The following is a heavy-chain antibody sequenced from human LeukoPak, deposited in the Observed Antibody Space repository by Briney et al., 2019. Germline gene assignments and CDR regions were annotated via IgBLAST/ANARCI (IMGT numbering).Heavy chain of an antibody. J-gene: IGHJ6*02. CDR1: GYTFTSYD. CDR2: MNPNSGNT. V-gene: IGHV1-8*01. D-gene: IGHD3-3*01. Sequence: ASVKVSCKASGYTFTSYDINWVRQATGQGLEWMGWMNPNSGNTGYAQKFQGRVTMTRNTSISTAYIELSSLRSEDTAVYYCARARSTYYDFWSGYYNNYYGMDVWGQGTTVTVSS. CDR3: ARARSTYYDFWSGYYNNYYGMDV.